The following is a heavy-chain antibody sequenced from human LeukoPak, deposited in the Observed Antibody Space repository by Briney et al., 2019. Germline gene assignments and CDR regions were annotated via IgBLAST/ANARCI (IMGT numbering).Heavy chain of an antibody. D-gene: IGHD2-15*01. J-gene: IGHJ5*02. CDR3: ATAGGDGSRMGFDP. Sequence: GGSLRLSCADSGLTFSRYWMHWVRQTAGKGLVWVSCISADGSVTRYADSVKGRFTISRDNTKSTLYLQMHSLRAEDTAVYYCATAGGDGSRMGFDPWGQGTLVTVSS. V-gene: IGHV3-74*01. CDR1: GLTFSRYW. CDR2: ISADGSVT.